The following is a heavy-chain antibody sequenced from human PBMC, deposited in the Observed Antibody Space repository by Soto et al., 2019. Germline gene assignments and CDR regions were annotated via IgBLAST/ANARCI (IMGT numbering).Heavy chain of an antibody. V-gene: IGHV3-30*18. CDR1: GFTFSSYG. J-gene: IGHJ4*02. CDR3: ANPMAPGY. D-gene: IGHD3-10*01. CDR2: ISYDGSNK. Sequence: GGSLRLSCAASGFTFSSYGMHWVRQAPGKGLEWVAVISYDGSNKYYADSVKGRFTISRDNSKSTLYLQMNSLRAEDTAVYYCANPMAPGYWGQGTLVTVSS.